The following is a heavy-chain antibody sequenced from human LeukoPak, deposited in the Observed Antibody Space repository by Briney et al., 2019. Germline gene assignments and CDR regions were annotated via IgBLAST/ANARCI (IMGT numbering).Heavy chain of an antibody. CDR2: IYYSGTT. V-gene: IGHV4-31*02. D-gene: IGHD3-22*01. CDR3: ASYQSSVRTAFDI. J-gene: IGHJ3*02. Sequence: YIYYSGTTYYNPSLQSRVIISVDTSKNQFSLKLSSVTAADTAVYYCASYQSSVRTAFDIWGQGTMVTVSS.